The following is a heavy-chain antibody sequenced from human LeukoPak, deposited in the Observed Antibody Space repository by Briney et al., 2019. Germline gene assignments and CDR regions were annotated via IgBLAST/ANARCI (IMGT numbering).Heavy chain of an antibody. CDR1: GFPVSSNY. D-gene: IGHD3-10*01. V-gene: IGHV3-53*01. Sequence: GGSLSLSCAASGFPVSSNYMSWVRQAPGKGLEWVSVIYSGGSTYYADSVKGRFTISRDNSKNTLYLQMNSLRAEDTAVYYCARAIRGGGWSPFDYWGQGTLVTVSS. CDR2: IYSGGST. CDR3: ARAIRGGGWSPFDY. J-gene: IGHJ4*02.